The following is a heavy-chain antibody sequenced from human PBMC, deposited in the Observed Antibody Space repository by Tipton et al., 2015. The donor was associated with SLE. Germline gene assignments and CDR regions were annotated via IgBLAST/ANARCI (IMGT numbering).Heavy chain of an antibody. D-gene: IGHD6-13*01. Sequence: TLSLTCTVSGGSISSGGYYWTWIRQPAGKGLEWIGHFYIGGTTNYNPSLKSRITISQDTSKDQFSLNLTSVTAADTAVYYCARNWYSDGWPVLDTWGQGTLVTVSS. J-gene: IGHJ5*02. CDR2: FYIGGTT. V-gene: IGHV4-61*09. CDR3: ARNWYSDGWPVLDT. CDR1: GGSISSGGYY.